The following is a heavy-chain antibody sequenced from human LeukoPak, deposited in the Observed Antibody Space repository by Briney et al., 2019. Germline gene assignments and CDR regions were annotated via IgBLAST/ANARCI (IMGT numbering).Heavy chain of an antibody. V-gene: IGHV3-7*04. CDR2: IKQDGSEK. D-gene: IGHD2-2*02. J-gene: IGHJ4*02. CDR3: VRPIPNNY. CDR1: GLSFRTSG. Sequence: GGSLRLSCAVSGLSFRTSGMTWVRKFQGKALEWVANIKQDGSEKYYVDSVKGRFTVSRDNAKNSLYLQMNSLRVEDTGVYYCVRPIPNNYWGQGTLVTVSS.